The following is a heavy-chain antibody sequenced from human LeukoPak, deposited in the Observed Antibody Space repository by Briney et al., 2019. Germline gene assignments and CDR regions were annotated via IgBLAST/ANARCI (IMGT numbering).Heavy chain of an antibody. CDR1: GYSISSGYY. V-gene: IGHV4-38-2*01. CDR3: ASSQWELLDWFDP. J-gene: IGHJ5*02. D-gene: IGHD1-26*01. Sequence: PSETLSLTCAVSGYSISSGYYWGWIRQPPGKGLEWIGSIYHSGSTYYNPSLKSRVTISVDTSKNQFSLKLSSVTAADTAVYYCASSQWELLDWFDPWGRGTLVTVSS. CDR2: IYHSGST.